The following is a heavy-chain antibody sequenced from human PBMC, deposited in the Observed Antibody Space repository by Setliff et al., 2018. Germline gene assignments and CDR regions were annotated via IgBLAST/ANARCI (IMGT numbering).Heavy chain of an antibody. CDR1: GFTFSSYS. J-gene: IGHJ5*02. CDR2: ISSSSSYI. CDR3: ARAPSTRGYSGYDS. Sequence: GGSLRLSCAASGFTFSSYSMNWVRQAPGKGLEWVSSISSSSSYIYYAVSVKGRFTISRDNAKNSLYLQMNSLRAEDTAVYYCARAPSTRGYSGYDSWGQGTQVTVSS. V-gene: IGHV3-21*01. D-gene: IGHD5-12*01.